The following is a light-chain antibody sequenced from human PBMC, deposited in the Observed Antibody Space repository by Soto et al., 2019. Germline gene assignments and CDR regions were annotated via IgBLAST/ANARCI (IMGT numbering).Light chain of an antibody. V-gene: IGKV1-5*01. Sequence: IQMTQSPSTLSASVGDRVTITCRASQSISSWLAWYQQKPGIAPSLLIYDASTLESGVPSRFSGSGSGTEFTLTISSLQPDDFATYYCQQYNRYPYTFGQGTKLQVK. CDR3: QQYNRYPYT. CDR1: QSISSW. CDR2: DAS. J-gene: IGKJ2*01.